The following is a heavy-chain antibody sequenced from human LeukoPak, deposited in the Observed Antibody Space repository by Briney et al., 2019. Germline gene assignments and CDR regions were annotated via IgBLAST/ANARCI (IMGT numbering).Heavy chain of an antibody. V-gene: IGHV4-4*07. CDR2: IYTSGST. J-gene: IGHJ3*02. CDR3: ERDIPPLYYDSSGYYSMWFAFDI. Sequence: PSETLSLTCTVSGGSISSYYWSWIRQPAGKGLEWIGRIYTSGSTNYNPSLKSRVTMSVDTSKNQFSLKLSSVTAADSAVYYCERDIPPLYYDSSGYYSMWFAFDIWGQGTMVTVSS. CDR1: GGSISSYY. D-gene: IGHD3-22*01.